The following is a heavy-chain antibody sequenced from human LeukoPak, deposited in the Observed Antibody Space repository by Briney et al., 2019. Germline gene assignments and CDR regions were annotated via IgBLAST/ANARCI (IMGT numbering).Heavy chain of an antibody. V-gene: IGHV4-38-2*02. J-gene: IGHJ4*02. D-gene: IGHD1-26*01. CDR1: GYSISSGYY. CDR2: IYHSGST. CDR3: ARDRKWELLRYFDY. Sequence: SETLSLTCTVSGYSISSGYYWGWIRPPPGKGLEWIGSIYHSGSTYYNPSLKSRATISVDTSKNQFSLKLSSVTAADTAVYYCARDRKWELLRYFDYWGQGTLVTVSS.